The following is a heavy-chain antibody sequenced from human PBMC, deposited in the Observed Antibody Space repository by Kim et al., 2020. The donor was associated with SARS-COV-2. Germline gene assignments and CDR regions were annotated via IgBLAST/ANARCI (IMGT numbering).Heavy chain of an antibody. Sequence: GGSLRLSCAASGFTFSSYAMNWVRQAPGKGLEWVSAISGSGGSTYYADSVKGRFTISRDNSKNTLYLQMNSLRAEDTAVYYCAKTYYGDLYNWFDPWGQGTMVTVSS. CDR3: AKTYYGDLYNWFDP. J-gene: IGHJ5*02. CDR1: GFTFSSYA. D-gene: IGHD4-17*01. V-gene: IGHV3-23*01. CDR2: ISGSGGST.